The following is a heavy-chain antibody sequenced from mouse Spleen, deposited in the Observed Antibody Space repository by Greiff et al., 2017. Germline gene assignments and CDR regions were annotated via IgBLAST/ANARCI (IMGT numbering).Heavy chain of an antibody. CDR2: IWSGGST. CDR3: ARNEGYGNYGFAY. Sequence: QVQLQQSGPGLVQPSQSLSITCTVSGFSLTSYGVHWVRQSPGKGLEWLGVIWSGGSTDYNAAFISRLSISKDNSKSQVFFKMNSLQADDTAIYYCARNEGYGNYGFAYWGQGTLVTVSA. CDR1: GFSLTSYG. V-gene: IGHV2-2*01. J-gene: IGHJ3*01. D-gene: IGHD2-10*02.